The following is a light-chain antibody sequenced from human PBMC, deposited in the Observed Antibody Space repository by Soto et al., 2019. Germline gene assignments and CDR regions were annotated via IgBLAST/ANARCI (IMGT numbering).Light chain of an antibody. CDR3: TSFTTSNTWV. V-gene: IGLV2-14*01. Sequence: QSALTQPASVSGSPGQSITISCTGTNSDVGAYNSVSWYQQHPGKAPKLMIYEVSNRPSGVSNRFSGSKSGNTASLTISGLQAEDEADYYCTSFTTSNTWVFGGGTKVTGL. J-gene: IGLJ3*02. CDR2: EVS. CDR1: NSDVGAYNS.